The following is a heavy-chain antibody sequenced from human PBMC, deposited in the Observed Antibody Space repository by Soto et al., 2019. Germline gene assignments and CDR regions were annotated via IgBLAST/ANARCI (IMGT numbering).Heavy chain of an antibody. CDR2: IIPVFGTP. Sequence: QVQLEQSGSEVKKSGSSVKVSCKASGDSFSSHAITWVRQAPGQGLEWIGGIIPVFGTPSYAQKFQGRVTISADKSTNTSYLELRSLRSEDTAVYYCARGGALSTSWYWGDGLDSWGQGTQVTVSS. V-gene: IGHV1-69*06. D-gene: IGHD6-13*01. J-gene: IGHJ4*02. CDR3: ARGGALSTSWYWGDGLDS. CDR1: GDSFSSHA.